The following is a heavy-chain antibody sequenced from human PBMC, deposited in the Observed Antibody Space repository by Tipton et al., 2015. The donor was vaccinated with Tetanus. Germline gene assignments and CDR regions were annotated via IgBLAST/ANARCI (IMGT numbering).Heavy chain of an antibody. Sequence: LRLSCAASGFTFNRHTMNWVRQAPGKGLEWIGAVENGGTAYYNPSLRSRVTISRDTSKNQVSLRLTSVTAADTAIYYCARHVLALARVDPPDSWGQGTLVTVSS. CDR3: ARHVLALARVDPPDS. V-gene: IGHV4-59*08. D-gene: IGHD3-10*01. CDR2: VENGGTA. J-gene: IGHJ4*02. CDR1: GFTFNRHTM.